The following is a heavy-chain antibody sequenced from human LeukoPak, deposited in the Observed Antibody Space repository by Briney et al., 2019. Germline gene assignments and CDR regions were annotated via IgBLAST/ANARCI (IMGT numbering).Heavy chain of an antibody. J-gene: IGHJ6*03. D-gene: IGHD1-26*01. Sequence: GGSLRLSCAASGFTFSSYSMNWVRQAPGKGLERVSSISSSSSYIYYADSVKGRFTISRDNAKNSLYLQMNSLRAEDTAVYYCAREASGSLLSTDYMDVWGKGTTVTVSS. V-gene: IGHV3-21*01. CDR2: ISSSSSYI. CDR1: GFTFSSYS. CDR3: AREASGSLLSTDYMDV.